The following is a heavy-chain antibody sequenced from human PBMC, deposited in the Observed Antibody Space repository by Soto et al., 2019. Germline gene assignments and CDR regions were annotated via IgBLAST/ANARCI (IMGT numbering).Heavy chain of an antibody. J-gene: IGHJ4*02. CDR2: VSVSGGTT. CDR1: GFMFNNYA. V-gene: IGHV3-23*01. CDR3: AKGLYYYDSSGYRLFDY. Sequence: GSLRLSCAASGFMFNNYAMSWVRQAPGKGLEWVSTVSVSGGTTYYADSLKGRFTISRDNSKKTVYLQMNRLRADDTAIYYCAKGLYYYDSSGYRLFDYWGQGTLVTVSS. D-gene: IGHD3-22*01.